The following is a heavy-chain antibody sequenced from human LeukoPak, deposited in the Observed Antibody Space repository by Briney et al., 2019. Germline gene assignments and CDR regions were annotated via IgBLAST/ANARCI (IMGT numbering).Heavy chain of an antibody. CDR1: GVSVSSGSYY. J-gene: IGHJ4*02. CDR2: IYYSGCT. CDR3: ARSEWFGELVYYFDY. Sequence: PSETLSLTCTVSGVSVSSGSYYWSWIRQPPGKGLEWLGYIYYSGCTNYNPSLKSRVTISVDTSKNQFSLKLSSVTAADTAVYYCARSEWFGELVYYFDYWGQGTLVTVSS. V-gene: IGHV4-61*01. D-gene: IGHD3-10*01.